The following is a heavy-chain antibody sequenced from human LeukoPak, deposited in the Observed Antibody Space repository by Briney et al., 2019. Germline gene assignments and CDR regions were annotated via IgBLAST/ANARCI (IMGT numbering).Heavy chain of an antibody. CDR3: ARDPYNGNYGDYYYYYMDV. J-gene: IGHJ6*03. CDR1: GFTFSSYW. V-gene: IGHV3-21*01. Sequence: PGGSLRLSCAASGFTFSSYWMTWVRQAPGKGLEWVSSITTSSTYIYYADSVKGRFTISRDNAKNSLYLQMNSLRAEDTAIYYCARDPYNGNYGDYYYYYMDVWGKGTTVTISS. CDR2: ITTSSTYI. D-gene: IGHD1-26*01.